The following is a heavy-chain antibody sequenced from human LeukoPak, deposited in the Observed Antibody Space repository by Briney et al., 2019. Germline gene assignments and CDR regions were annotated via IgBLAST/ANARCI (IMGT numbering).Heavy chain of an antibody. CDR2: INPSGGST. CDR3: ARDHDYVWGSYRYTGY. Sequence: ASVKVSCKASGYTFTSYYMHWVRQAPGQGLEWMGIINPSGGSTSYAQKLQGRVTMTTDTSTSTAYMELRSLRSDDTAVYYCARDHDYVWGSYRYTGYWGQGTLVTVSS. D-gene: IGHD3-16*02. V-gene: IGHV1-46*01. J-gene: IGHJ4*02. CDR1: GYTFTSYY.